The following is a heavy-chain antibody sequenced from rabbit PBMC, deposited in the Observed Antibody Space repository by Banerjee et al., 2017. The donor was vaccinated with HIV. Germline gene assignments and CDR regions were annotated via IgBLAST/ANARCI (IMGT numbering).Heavy chain of an antibody. CDR3: ARDLGAGYAGYGYGANL. CDR1: GFSFSSSYY. CDR2: IYAGSSGST. D-gene: IGHD6-1*01. Sequence: QSLEESGGDLVKPGASLTLTCTASGFSFSSSYYMCWVRQAPGKGLEWIACIYAGSSGSTYYASWAKGRFTISKTSSTTVTLQMTSLTAADTATYFCARDLGAGYAGYGYGANLWGQGTLVTVS. J-gene: IGHJ4*01. V-gene: IGHV1S40*01.